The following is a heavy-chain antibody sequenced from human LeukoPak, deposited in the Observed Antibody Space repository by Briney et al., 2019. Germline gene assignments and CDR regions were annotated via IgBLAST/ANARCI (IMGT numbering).Heavy chain of an antibody. D-gene: IGHD2-21*01. Sequence: SETLSLTCTVSGVSMSAYQWSWVRQSPEKRLEWIGCINTKGETSYNPSLKSRVTTSVDTSKSQFSLRLTSVTAADTAVYYCATSNDAKIAPFDHWGQGAPVTVSS. V-gene: IGHV4-4*09. CDR1: GVSMSAYQ. CDR3: ATSNDAKIAPFDH. CDR2: INTKGET. J-gene: IGHJ4*02.